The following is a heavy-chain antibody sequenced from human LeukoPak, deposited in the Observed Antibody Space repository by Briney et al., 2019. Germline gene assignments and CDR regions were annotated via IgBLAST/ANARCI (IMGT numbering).Heavy chain of an antibody. CDR2: IYYSGST. CDR3: ARDSWGSSSRDWFDP. Sequence: SETLSLTCTVSGGSISSYYWSWIRQPPGKGLEWIGYIYYSGSTNYNPSLKSRVTISVDTSKNQFSLKLSSVTAADTAVYYCARDSWGSSSRDWFDPWGQGTLVTVSS. V-gene: IGHV4-59*01. CDR1: GGSISSYY. D-gene: IGHD6-13*01. J-gene: IGHJ5*02.